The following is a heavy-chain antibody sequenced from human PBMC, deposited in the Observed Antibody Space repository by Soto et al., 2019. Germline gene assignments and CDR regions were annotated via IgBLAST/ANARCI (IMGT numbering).Heavy chain of an antibody. J-gene: IGHJ6*02. V-gene: IGHV4-59*01. CDR3: AGVSGFIKAVGV. Sequence: QVQLQESGPGLVKPSGTLSLTCTVSGGSISNYYWSWIREPPGKGLEWIGYISYSGSTNYNPSLKSRVTISVDTSKNQFSLKLSSVTAADTAVYYCAGVSGFIKAVGVWGQGTTVTVSS. D-gene: IGHD3-16*02. CDR2: ISYSGST. CDR1: GGSISNYY.